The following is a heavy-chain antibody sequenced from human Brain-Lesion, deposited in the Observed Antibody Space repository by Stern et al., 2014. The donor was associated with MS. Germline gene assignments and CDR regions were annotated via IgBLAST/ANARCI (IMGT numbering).Heavy chain of an antibody. D-gene: IGHD2-15*01. J-gene: IGHJ5*02. CDR3: AGEEDIRYCSGGSCTGNWFDP. CDR2: IYYSGNT. CDR1: GGSVSSTSYA. V-gene: IGHV4-39*01. Sequence: VQLVESGPGLVKPSETLSLTCTVAGGSVSSTSYAWAWIRQPPGKGLEWIGTIYYSGNTYSSPSLKSRLTISLDTSTHQFSLHGGSVTAADTAVYYCAGEEDIRYCSGGSCTGNWFDPWGQGTLVTVSS.